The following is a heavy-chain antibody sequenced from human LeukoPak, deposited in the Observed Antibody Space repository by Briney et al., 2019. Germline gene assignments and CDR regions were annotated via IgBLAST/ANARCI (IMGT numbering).Heavy chain of an antibody. CDR1: GGTFSSHA. J-gene: IGHJ6*02. V-gene: IGHV1-69*13. CDR3: ARGPTVTTSYYYYGMDV. Sequence: SVKVSCKASGGTFSSHAISWVRQAPGQGLEWMGGIIPIFGTTNYAQKFQGRVTITADESTTTAYMELSSLRSEDTAVYYCARGPTVTTSYYYYGMDVWGQGTTVTVSS. D-gene: IGHD4-17*01. CDR2: IIPIFGTT.